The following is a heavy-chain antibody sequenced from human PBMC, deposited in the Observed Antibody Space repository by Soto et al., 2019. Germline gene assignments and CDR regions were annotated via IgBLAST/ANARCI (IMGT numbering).Heavy chain of an antibody. Sequence: KPSETLSLTCTVSGGSISSYYWSWIRQPAGKGLEWIGRIYTSGSTNYNPSLKSRVTMSVDTSKNQFSLKLSSVTAADTAVYYCARDYCSGGSCYSAYWFDPWGQGTLATVSS. CDR1: GGSISSYY. CDR2: IYTSGST. D-gene: IGHD2-15*01. J-gene: IGHJ5*02. V-gene: IGHV4-4*07. CDR3: ARDYCSGGSCYSAYWFDP.